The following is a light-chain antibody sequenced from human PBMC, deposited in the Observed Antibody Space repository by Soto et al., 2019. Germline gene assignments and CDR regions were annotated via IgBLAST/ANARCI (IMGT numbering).Light chain of an antibody. J-gene: IGKJ2*01. CDR1: QSISSW. Sequence: DIQMTQSPSTLSASVGDRVTITCRASQSISSWLAWYQQKPGKAPKLLIYKASNLENGVPSRFSGSGSGTEFTLIISSLQPDDFATYYCQQYNTYMYTFGQETKLEIK. CDR2: KAS. V-gene: IGKV1-5*03. CDR3: QQYNTYMYT.